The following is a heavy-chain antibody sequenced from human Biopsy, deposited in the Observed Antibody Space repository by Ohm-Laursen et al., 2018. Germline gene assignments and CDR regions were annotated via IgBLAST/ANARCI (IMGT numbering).Heavy chain of an antibody. V-gene: IGHV3-48*03. CDR3: TRLAYYYYYGMDV. CDR2: ITGSSSTI. D-gene: IGHD2-21*01. J-gene: IGHJ6*02. Sequence: SLRLSCAASGFTFSSHEMNWVRQAPGKGLGWISYITGSSSTIYYADSVKGRFTISRDNAKNSLYLQRNSLRAEDTAVYYCTRLAYYYYYGMDVWGQGTTVTVSS. CDR1: GFTFSSHE.